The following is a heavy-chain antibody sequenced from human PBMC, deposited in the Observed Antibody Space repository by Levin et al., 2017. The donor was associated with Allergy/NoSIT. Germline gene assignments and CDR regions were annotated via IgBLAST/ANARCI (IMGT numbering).Heavy chain of an antibody. CDR2: ISSSSSAI. J-gene: IGHJ2*01. CDR1: GFTFSDYY. CDR3: ARHQGLEMATITGYFDL. Sequence: GGSLRLSCAASGFTFSDYYMSWIRQAPGKGLEWVSYISSSSSAIYYADSVKGRFTISRDNAKNSLYLQMNSLRAEDTAVYYCARHQGLEMATITGYFDLWGRGTLVTVSS. V-gene: IGHV3-11*01. D-gene: IGHD5-24*01.